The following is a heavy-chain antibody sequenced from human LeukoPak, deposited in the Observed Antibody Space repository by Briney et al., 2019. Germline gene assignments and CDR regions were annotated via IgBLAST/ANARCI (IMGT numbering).Heavy chain of an antibody. J-gene: IGHJ6*02. D-gene: IGHD3-3*01. Sequence: PGGSLRLSCAASGFTFDDYAMHWVRQAPGKGLEWVSGISWNSGSIGYADSVKGRFTISRDNAKNSLYLQMNSLRAEDTALYYCAKALFWRGLARSHYYYYYGMDVWGQGTTVTVSS. V-gene: IGHV3-9*01. CDR3: AKALFWRGLARSHYYYYYGMDV. CDR1: GFTFDDYA. CDR2: ISWNSGSI.